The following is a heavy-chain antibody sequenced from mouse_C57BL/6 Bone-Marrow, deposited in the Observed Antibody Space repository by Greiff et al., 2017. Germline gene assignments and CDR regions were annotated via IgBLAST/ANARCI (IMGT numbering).Heavy chain of an antibody. D-gene: IGHD1-1*01. Sequence: VQGVESGAELARPGASVKLSCKASGYTFTSYGISWVKQRTGQGLEWIGEIYPRSGNTYYNEKFKGKATLTADKSSSTAYMELRSLTSEDSAVYFCAREVFGSSSWYFDYWGQGTTLTVSS. J-gene: IGHJ2*01. CDR1: GYTFTSYG. V-gene: IGHV1-81*01. CDR2: IYPRSGNT. CDR3: AREVFGSSSWYFDY.